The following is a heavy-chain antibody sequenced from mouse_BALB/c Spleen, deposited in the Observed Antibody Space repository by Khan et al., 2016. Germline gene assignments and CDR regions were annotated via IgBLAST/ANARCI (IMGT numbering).Heavy chain of an antibody. Sequence: EVQLQESGPGLVKPSQSLSLTCTVTGYSITSDYAWNWIRQFPGNKLEWMGYISYSGSTSYNPSLKSRISITRDTSKNQFFLQLNSVTAEDTATYYCARAGKMITSWFAYWGQGTLVTVSA. CDR3: ARAGKMITSWFAY. D-gene: IGHD2-4*01. CDR1: GYSITSDYA. CDR2: ISYSGST. V-gene: IGHV3-2*02. J-gene: IGHJ3*01.